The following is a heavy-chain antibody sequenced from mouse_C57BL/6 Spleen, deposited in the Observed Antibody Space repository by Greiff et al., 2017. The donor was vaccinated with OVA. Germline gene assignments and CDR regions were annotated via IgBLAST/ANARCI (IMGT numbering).Heavy chain of an antibody. D-gene: IGHD2-5*01. CDR3: TREDYYSNYGYAMDY. J-gene: IGHJ4*01. Sequence: EVQGVESGEGLVKPGGSLKLSCAASGFTFSSYAMSWVRQTPEKRLEWVAYISSGGDYIYYADTVKGRFTISRDNARNTLYLQMSSLKSEDTAMYYCTREDYYSNYGYAMDYWGQGTSVTVSS. CDR2: ISSGGDYI. CDR1: GFTFSSYA. V-gene: IGHV5-9-1*02.